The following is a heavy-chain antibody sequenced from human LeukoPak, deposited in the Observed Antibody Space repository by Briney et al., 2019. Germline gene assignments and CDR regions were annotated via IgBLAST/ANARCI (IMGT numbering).Heavy chain of an antibody. CDR2: INRSGST. Sequence: SETLSLTCAVYGGSFSGYYWNWIRQPPGKGLEWIGEINRSGSTNYNSSLKSRVTISVDTSKNQFSLKLTSVTAADTAVYYCARIGQKGAFDIWGQGTMVTVSS. CDR1: GGSFSGYY. CDR3: ARIGQKGAFDI. J-gene: IGHJ3*02. D-gene: IGHD3-10*01. V-gene: IGHV4-34*01.